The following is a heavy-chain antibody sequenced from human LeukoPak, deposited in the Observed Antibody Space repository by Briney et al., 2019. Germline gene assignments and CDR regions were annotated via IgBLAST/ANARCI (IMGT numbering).Heavy chain of an antibody. D-gene: IGHD3-10*01. J-gene: IGHJ4*02. CDR2: ISGSGGST. Sequence: PGGSLRLSCAASGSSFSSYAMSWVRQAPGKGLEWVSAISGSGGSTYYADSVKGRFTISRDNSKNTLYLQMNSLRAEDTAVYYCAKSESRWPGGGYWGQGTPVTVSS. V-gene: IGHV3-23*01. CDR3: AKSESRWPGGGY. CDR1: GSSFSSYA.